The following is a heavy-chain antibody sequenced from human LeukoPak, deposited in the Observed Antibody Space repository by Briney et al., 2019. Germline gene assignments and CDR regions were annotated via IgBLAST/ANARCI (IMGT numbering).Heavy chain of an antibody. CDR1: GFTFSSYS. CDR2: ISSSSSYI. D-gene: IGHD5-18*01. V-gene: IGHV3-21*01. CDR3: ASYRGYSYGWSPWDY. Sequence: PGGSLRLSCAASGFTFSSYSMNWVRQAPGKGLEWVSSISSSSSYIYYADSVKGRFTISRDNAKNSLYLQMNSLRAEDTAVYYCASYRGYSYGWSPWDYWGQGTLVTVSS. J-gene: IGHJ4*02.